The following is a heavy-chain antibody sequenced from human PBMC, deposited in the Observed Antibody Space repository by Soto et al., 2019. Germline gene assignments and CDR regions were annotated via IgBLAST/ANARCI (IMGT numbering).Heavy chain of an antibody. CDR1: GFTFSNAW. CDR2: IKSKTDGGTT. D-gene: IGHD6-13*01. CDR3: TTVSSSWQTRTDY. Sequence: EVQLVESGGGLVKPGGSLRLSCAASGFTFSNAWMNWVRQAPGKGLEWVGRIKSKTDGGTTDYAAPVKGRFTISRDDSKNTLYLQMNSMKTEDTAVYYCTTVSSSWQTRTDYWGQGTLVTVSS. V-gene: IGHV3-15*07. J-gene: IGHJ4*02.